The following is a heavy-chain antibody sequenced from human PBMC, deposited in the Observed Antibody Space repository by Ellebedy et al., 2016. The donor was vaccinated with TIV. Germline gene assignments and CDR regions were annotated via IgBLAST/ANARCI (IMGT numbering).Heavy chain of an antibody. CDR3: ARDRDAGSGSYGRN. D-gene: IGHD1-26*01. Sequence: SETLSLTCTVSGGSISSYYWSWIRQPPGKGLEWIGYIYYSGSTNYNPSLKSRVTMSVDTSNNQFSLKLSSVTAADTAVYYCARDRDAGSGSYGRNWGQGTLVTVSS. CDR2: IYYSGST. CDR1: GGSISSYY. V-gene: IGHV4-59*01. J-gene: IGHJ4*02.